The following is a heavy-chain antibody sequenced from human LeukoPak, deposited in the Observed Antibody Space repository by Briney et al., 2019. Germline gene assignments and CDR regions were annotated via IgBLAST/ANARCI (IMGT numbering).Heavy chain of an antibody. CDR1: GFTFSSYG. CDR3: AKDLGEWELLSGFDY. D-gene: IGHD1-26*01. CDR2: IWYGGSNK. Sequence: GGSLRLSCAASGFTFSSYGMHWVRQAPGKGLEWVAVIWYGGSNKYYADSVKGRFSISRDNSKNTLYLQMNSLRAEDTAVYYCAKDLGEWELLSGFDYWGQGTLVTVSS. J-gene: IGHJ4*02. V-gene: IGHV3-30*02.